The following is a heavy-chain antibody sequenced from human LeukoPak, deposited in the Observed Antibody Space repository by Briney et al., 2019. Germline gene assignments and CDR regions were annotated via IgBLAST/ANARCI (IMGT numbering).Heavy chain of an antibody. Sequence: GGSLRLSCAASGFTFSSYSMNWVRQAPGKGLEWVSYIGSSSSTIYYADSVKGRFTISRDNAKNSLYLQMNSLRAEDTAVYYCARDQKYYDFWSGYSSHYGMDVWGQGTTVTVSS. CDR3: ARDQKYYDFWSGYSSHYGMDV. CDR2: IGSSSSTI. V-gene: IGHV3-48*01. CDR1: GFTFSSYS. J-gene: IGHJ6*02. D-gene: IGHD3-3*01.